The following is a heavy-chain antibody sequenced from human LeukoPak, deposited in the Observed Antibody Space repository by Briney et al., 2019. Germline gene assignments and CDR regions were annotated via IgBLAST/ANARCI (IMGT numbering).Heavy chain of an antibody. CDR3: AKGAYSSSPMYFDY. CDR1: GFTFSDFW. CDR2: ISGSGGST. D-gene: IGHD6-13*01. Sequence: PEGSLRLSCAGSGFTFSDFWMHWFRQAPGKGLEWVSAISGSGGSTYYADSVKGRFTISRDNSKNTLYLQMNSLRAEDTAVYYCAKGAYSSSPMYFDYWGQGTLVTVSS. V-gene: IGHV3-23*01. J-gene: IGHJ4*02.